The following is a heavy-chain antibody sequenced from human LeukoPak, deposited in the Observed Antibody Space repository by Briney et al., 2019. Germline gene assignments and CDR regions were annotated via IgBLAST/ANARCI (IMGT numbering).Heavy chain of an antibody. Sequence: GASVKVSCKASGNTFISDEITWVRQATGQGLEWMGWMSANSGNAASAQKFQGRLTMTRNTSISTAYMELSSLNSDDTAVYYCARNVGHFYYDGSGSELYYYYLDVWGKGTTVTVSS. CDR2: MSANSGNA. J-gene: IGHJ6*03. V-gene: IGHV1-8*02. CDR1: GNTFISDE. CDR3: ARNVGHFYYDGSGSELYYYYLDV. D-gene: IGHD3-22*01.